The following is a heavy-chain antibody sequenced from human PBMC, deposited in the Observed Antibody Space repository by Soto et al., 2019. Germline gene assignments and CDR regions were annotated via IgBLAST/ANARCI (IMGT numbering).Heavy chain of an antibody. Sequence: ASVKVSCKASGYTFTSYGISWVRQAPGQGLEWMVWISAYNGNTNYAQKLQGRVTMTTDTSTSTAYMELRSLRSDDTAVYYCARKSFYGYDYHYYYYMDVWGKGTTVTVSS. D-gene: IGHD5-12*01. V-gene: IGHV1-18*01. CDR2: ISAYNGNT. J-gene: IGHJ6*03. CDR1: GYTFTSYG. CDR3: ARKSFYGYDYHYYYYMDV.